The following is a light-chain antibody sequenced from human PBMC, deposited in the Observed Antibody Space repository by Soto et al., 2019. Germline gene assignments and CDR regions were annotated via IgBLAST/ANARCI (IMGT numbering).Light chain of an antibody. CDR2: SNY. Sequence: QSVLTQPPSASGTPGQRVTISCSGSSSNIGSKTVNWYQQLPGTAPKLLIYSNYQRPSGVPDRFSGSKSGTSASLAISGLQSEDEADYYCSAWDASLNAYVFGSGTKLTVL. CDR3: SAWDASLNAYV. V-gene: IGLV1-44*01. CDR1: SSNIGSKT. J-gene: IGLJ1*01.